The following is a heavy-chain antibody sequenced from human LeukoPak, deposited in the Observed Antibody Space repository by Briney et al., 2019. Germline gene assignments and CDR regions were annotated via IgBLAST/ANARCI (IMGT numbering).Heavy chain of an antibody. J-gene: IGHJ4*02. D-gene: IGHD6-19*01. CDR2: ISNNGEDT. V-gene: IGHV3-64*02. CDR1: GFTFITYA. CDR3: VRGGGVVAGTYDY. Sequence: AGGSLRLSCVASGFTFITYAFHWVRQAPGKGLEYVSAISNNGEDTYYAGSVKGRFTISRDNSKNTLYLQMGSLRAGDMAVYYCVRGGGVVAGTYDYWGQGTLVTVSS.